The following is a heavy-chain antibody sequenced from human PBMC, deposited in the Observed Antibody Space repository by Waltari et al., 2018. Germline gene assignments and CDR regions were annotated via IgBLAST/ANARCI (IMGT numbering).Heavy chain of an antibody. Sequence: QVQLVESGGGVVQPGRSLRLSCAASGFPFNIYAMHGVRQAPGRGLEWVALISYDGSNKYYADSVKGRFTISRDDSKNTLYLQMNSLRDEDTAVYYCARADVYSSSSVYYWGQGTLVTVSS. D-gene: IGHD6-6*01. J-gene: IGHJ4*02. CDR2: ISYDGSNK. CDR1: GFPFNIYA. V-gene: IGHV3-30-3*01. CDR3: ARADVYSSSSVYY.